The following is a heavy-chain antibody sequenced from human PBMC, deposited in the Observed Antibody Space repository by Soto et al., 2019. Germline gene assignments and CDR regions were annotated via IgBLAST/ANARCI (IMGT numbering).Heavy chain of an antibody. V-gene: IGHV1-69*13. CDR2: IIPIFGTA. CDR1: GGTFSSYA. J-gene: IGHJ6*02. D-gene: IGHD3-3*01. Sequence: ASVKVSCKASGGTFSSYAISWVRQAPGQGLEWMGGIIPIFGTANYAQKFQGRVTITADESTSTAYMELSSLRSEDTAVYYCARDRDLWSGYSNYYYYGMDVWGQGTTVTVSS. CDR3: ARDRDLWSGYSNYYYYGMDV.